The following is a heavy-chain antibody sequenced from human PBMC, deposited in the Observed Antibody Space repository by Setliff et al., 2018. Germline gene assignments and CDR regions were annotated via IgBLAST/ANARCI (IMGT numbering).Heavy chain of an antibody. V-gene: IGHV1-2*02. J-gene: IGHJ5*02. D-gene: IGHD1-7*01. CDR2: INPISGGA. Sequence: EASVKVSCKASGYIFAGYYMHWVRQTPGQGLEWMGWINPISGGANYAQKFQGRVTLTRDTSISTGYMELISLRADDTAMYYCARDQFRNSGGLYSWGQGTLVTVSS. CDR1: GYIFAGYY. CDR3: ARDQFRNSGGLYS.